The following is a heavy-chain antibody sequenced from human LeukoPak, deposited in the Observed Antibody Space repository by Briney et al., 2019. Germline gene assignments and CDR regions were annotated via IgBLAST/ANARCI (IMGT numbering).Heavy chain of an antibody. CDR3: GRDWDLVRRVNIVS. V-gene: IGHV3-30-3*01. CDR2: ISYDGSNK. D-gene: IGHD3-10*01. J-gene: IGHJ5*01. CDR1: GFTFSNYA. Sequence: GGSLSVSCAASGFTFSNYAMHWVRQAPGKGLEWVAVISYDGSNKYYADSVKGRFSISRDNSKNTLFLQMNSLRTEDTAVYYCGRDWDLVRRVNIVSWG.